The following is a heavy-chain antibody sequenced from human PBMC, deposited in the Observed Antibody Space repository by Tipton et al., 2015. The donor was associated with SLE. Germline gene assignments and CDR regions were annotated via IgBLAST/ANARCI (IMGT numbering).Heavy chain of an antibody. J-gene: IGHJ4*02. V-gene: IGHV4-59*01. D-gene: IGHD3-22*01. Sequence: TLSLTCTVSGASIRSYYWSWVRQPPGKGLEWIGYVYDIDFTNYNPSLKSRVTISLDPSKNQFSLKLTSVTAADTAIYYCARGGIYHDYSGNFDFWGQGTLVIASS. CDR1: GASIRSYY. CDR3: ARGGIYHDYSGNFDF. CDR2: VYDIDFT.